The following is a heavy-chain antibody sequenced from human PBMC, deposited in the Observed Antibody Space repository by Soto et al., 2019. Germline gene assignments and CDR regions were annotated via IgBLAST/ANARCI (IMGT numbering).Heavy chain of an antibody. CDR1: GYSFAGYW. CDR2: IDPSDSQT. V-gene: IGHV5-10-1*01. Sequence: LKISCKGSGYSFAGYWITWVRQKPGKGLEWMGRIDPSDSQTYYSPSFRGHVTISVTKSITTVYLQWSSLRASDTAMYYCARQIYDSDTGPNFQYYFDSWGQGTPVTVSS. J-gene: IGHJ4*02. CDR3: ARQIYDSDTGPNFQYYFDS. D-gene: IGHD3-22*01.